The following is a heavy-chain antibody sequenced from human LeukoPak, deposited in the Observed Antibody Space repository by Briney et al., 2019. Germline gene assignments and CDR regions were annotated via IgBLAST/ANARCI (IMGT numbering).Heavy chain of an antibody. CDR2: IKQDGSEK. D-gene: IGHD3-22*01. CDR1: GFTFSSYW. Sequence: GGSLRLSCAASGFTFSSYWMTWVRQAPGKGLEWVANIKQDGSEKYYVDSVKGRFTISRDNAKNSLYLQMNSLRAEDTAVYYCARIGAYYDLDYWGQGTLVTVSS. CDR3: ARIGAYYDLDY. V-gene: IGHV3-7*01. J-gene: IGHJ4*02.